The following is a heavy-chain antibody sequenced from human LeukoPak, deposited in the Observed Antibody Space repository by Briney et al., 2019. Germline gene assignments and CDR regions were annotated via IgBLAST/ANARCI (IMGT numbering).Heavy chain of an antibody. CDR3: ARHGTPGTNLNWFDP. J-gene: IGHJ5*02. Sequence: SSETLSLTCTVSGGSMSSYYWSWIRQPPGKGLEWIGYIYYSGSTNYNPSLKSRVTISVDTSKSQFSLKLSSVTAADTAVYYCARHGTPGTNLNWFDPWGQGTLVTVSS. CDR1: GGSMSSYY. V-gene: IGHV4-59*01. D-gene: IGHD1-1*01. CDR2: IYYSGST.